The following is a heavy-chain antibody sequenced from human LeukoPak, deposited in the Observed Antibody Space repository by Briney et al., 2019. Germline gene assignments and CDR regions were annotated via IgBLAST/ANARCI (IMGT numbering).Heavy chain of an antibody. D-gene: IGHD3-22*01. V-gene: IGHV3-9*01. Sequence: GGSLRLSCAASGFTFDDYAMHWVRQAPGKGLEWVSGISWNSGSIGYADSVKGRFTISRDNAKNSLYLQMNSLRAEDTALYYCAKDGALYYYDSSGYYSSYGMDVWGQGTTVTVSS. J-gene: IGHJ6*02. CDR1: GFTFDDYA. CDR2: ISWNSGSI. CDR3: AKDGALYYYDSSGYYSSYGMDV.